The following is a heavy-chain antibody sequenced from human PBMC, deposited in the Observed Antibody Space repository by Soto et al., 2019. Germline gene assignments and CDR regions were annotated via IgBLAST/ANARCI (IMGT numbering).Heavy chain of an antibody. D-gene: IGHD2-8*02. J-gene: IGHJ4*02. V-gene: IGHV4-39*01. Sequence: SETLSLTCTVSGGSISSSSYYWGWIRQPPGKGLEWIGSIYYSGSTYYNPSLKSRVTISVDTSKNQFSLKLSSVTAADTAVYYCAKRSTVNTDHFDYWGQGTLVTVSS. CDR3: AKRSTVNTDHFDY. CDR2: IYYSGST. CDR1: GGSISSSSYY.